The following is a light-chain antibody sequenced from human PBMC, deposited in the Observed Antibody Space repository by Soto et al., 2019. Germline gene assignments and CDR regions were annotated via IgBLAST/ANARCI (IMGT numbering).Light chain of an antibody. CDR3: QEYGTSPVT. V-gene: IGKV3-20*01. CDR1: QSVSSTY. CDR2: GAS. Sequence: EIVLTQSPGTLSLSPAERATLSCRASQSVSSTYLAWYQQKPGQAPSLLIYGASSRAAGIPDRFSGSGSGTDFTLTISRLEPEDFAVYYCQEYGTSPVTFGQGTKVEIK. J-gene: IGKJ1*01.